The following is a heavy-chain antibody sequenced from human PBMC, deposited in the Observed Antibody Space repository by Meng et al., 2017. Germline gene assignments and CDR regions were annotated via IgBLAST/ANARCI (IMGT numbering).Heavy chain of an antibody. CDR3: ARRGPHWLYCSGGSCYPRPFDY. Sequence: GSLRLSCAASGFTVSSNYMSWVRQPPGKGLEWIGEINHSGSTNYNPSLKSRVTISVDTSKNQFSLKLSSVTAADTAVYYCARRGPHWLYCSGGSCYPRPFDYWGQGTLVTVSS. CDR1: GFTVSSNY. D-gene: IGHD2-15*01. CDR2: INHSGST. V-gene: IGHV4-34*01. J-gene: IGHJ4*02.